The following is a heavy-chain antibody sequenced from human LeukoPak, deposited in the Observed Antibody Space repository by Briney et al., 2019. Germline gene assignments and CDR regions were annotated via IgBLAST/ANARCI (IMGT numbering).Heavy chain of an antibody. CDR2: IYYSGST. J-gene: IGHJ4*02. CDR3: ARGNWGSVFH. V-gene: IGHV4-59*08. CDR1: GGSISSYY. Sequence: SETLSLTCTVSGGSISSYYWSWIRQPPGKGLEWIGYIYYSGSTNYDPSLKSRVTISVDTSKNQFSLKLSSVTAADTAVYYCARGNWGSVFHWGQGTLVTVSS. D-gene: IGHD7-27*01.